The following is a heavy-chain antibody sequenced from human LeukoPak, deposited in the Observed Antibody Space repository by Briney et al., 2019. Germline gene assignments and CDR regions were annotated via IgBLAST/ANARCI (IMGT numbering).Heavy chain of an antibody. CDR1: GGSISSGGYY. D-gene: IGHD4-17*01. J-gene: IGHJ4*02. CDR3: ARFGKDGDYVQN. V-gene: IGHV4-31*03. Sequence: KPSQTLSLTCTVSGGSISSGGYYWSWIRQHPGKGLEWIGYIYYSGSTYYNPSLKSRVTISVDTSKNQFSLKLSSVTAADTAVYYCARFGKDGDYVQNWGQGTLVTVSS. CDR2: IYYSGST.